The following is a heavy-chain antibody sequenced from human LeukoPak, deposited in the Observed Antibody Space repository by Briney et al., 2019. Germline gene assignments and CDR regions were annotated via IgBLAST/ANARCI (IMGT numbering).Heavy chain of an antibody. CDR2: ISNSDDST. CDR3: AKSTVAGIARSPRYMDV. CDR1: GFPFSSYA. J-gene: IGHJ6*03. D-gene: IGHD6-19*01. V-gene: IGHV3-23*01. Sequence: PGESLRLSCAASGFPFSSYAMSWVRQAPGKGLEWVSTISNSDDSTYYADSVKGRFTISRDNSENTLFLRMNSLRAEDTAVYYCAKSTVAGIARSPRYMDVWGKGTTVTVSS.